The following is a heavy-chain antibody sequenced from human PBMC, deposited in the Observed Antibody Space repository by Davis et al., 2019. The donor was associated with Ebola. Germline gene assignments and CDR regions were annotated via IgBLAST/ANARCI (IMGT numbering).Heavy chain of an antibody. Sequence: PGGSLRLSCAAPGFTFSSYAMSWVAKAPGKGLEWVAVISYDGSNKYYADSVKGRFTISRDKAKNSLYLQMNSLRDEDTAVYYCARGAKKHITMIVVAAEYFQHWGQGTLVTVSS. D-gene: IGHD3-22*01. J-gene: IGHJ1*01. CDR3: ARGAKKHITMIVVAAEYFQH. CDR1: GFTFSSYA. V-gene: IGHV3-30*04. CDR2: ISYDGSNK.